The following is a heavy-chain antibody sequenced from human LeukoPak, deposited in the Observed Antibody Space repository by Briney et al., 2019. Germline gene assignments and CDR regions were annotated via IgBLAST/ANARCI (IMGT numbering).Heavy chain of an antibody. J-gene: IGHJ4*02. CDR1: GFTSRSYR. D-gene: IGHD4-17*01. CDR3: ARDIGTAYGYYSDY. CDR2: IWYDGSNK. Sequence: GGSLRLSCAASGFTSRSYRMHWVRQAPGKGLERVAVIWYDGSNKYYADSVKGRFTISRDNSKNTLYLQMNSLRAEVTAVYYSARDIGTAYGYYSDYWGQGTLVTVSS. V-gene: IGHV3-33*01.